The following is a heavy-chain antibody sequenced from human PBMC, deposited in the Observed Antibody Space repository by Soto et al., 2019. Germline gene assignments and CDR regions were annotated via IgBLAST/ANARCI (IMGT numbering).Heavy chain of an antibody. CDR1: GFAFSTYG. CDR2: TTSDGARI. Sequence: GGSLRLSCAASGFAFSTYGMHWVRQAPGKGLGWVAVTTSDGARINYPDSVKGRFTISRDNAKNSLYLQMNSLRAGDTAVYYCARQASYWHGGGGWLDPWGQGTLVTVSS. J-gene: IGHJ5*02. CDR3: ARQASYWHGGGGWLDP. D-gene: IGHD2-8*02. V-gene: IGHV3-30*03.